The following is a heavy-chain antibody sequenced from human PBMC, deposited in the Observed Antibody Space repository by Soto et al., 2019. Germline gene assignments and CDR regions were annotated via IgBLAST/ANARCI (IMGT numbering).Heavy chain of an antibody. D-gene: IGHD4-17*01. J-gene: IGHJ4*02. V-gene: IGHV1-69*12. CDR2: IIPIFGTA. Sequence: QVQLVQSGAEVKKPGSSVKVSCKASGGTFSSYAISWVRQAPGQGLEWMGGIIPIFGTANYAQKFQGRVTITADESTSTAYMELSSLSSEDTAVYYCVNNHDYGDYYSNFGYWGQGTLVTVSS. CDR3: VNNHDYGDYYSNFGY. CDR1: GGTFSSYA.